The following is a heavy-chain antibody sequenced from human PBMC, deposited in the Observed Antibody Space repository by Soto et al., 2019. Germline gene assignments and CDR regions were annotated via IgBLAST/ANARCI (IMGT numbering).Heavy chain of an antibody. J-gene: IGHJ4*02. CDR1: GGSISSYY. CDR2: IYYSGST. CDR3: ARRWGRTFDY. Sequence: QVQLQESGPGLVKPSETLSLTCTVSGGSISSYYWSWIRQPPGKGLEWIGYIYYSGSTNYNPSLKSRVTRPVDTSKNQFSLKLSSVTAADSAVYYCARRWGRTFDYWGQGTLVTVSS. V-gene: IGHV4-59*08. D-gene: IGHD7-27*01.